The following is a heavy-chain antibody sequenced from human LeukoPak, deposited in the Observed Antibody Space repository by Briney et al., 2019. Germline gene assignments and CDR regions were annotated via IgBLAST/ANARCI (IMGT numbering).Heavy chain of an antibody. CDR3: ARGSDTAMVLFYYFDY. D-gene: IGHD5-18*01. CDR1: GFTFSSYW. CDR2: IKQDGSEK. J-gene: IGHJ4*02. V-gene: IGHV3-7*01. Sequence: GGSLRLSCAASGFTFSSYWMSWVRQAPGKGLEWVANIKQDGSEKYYVDSVKGRFTISRDNAKNSLYLQMNTLRAEDTAVYYCARGSDTAMVLFYYFDYWGQGTLVTVSS.